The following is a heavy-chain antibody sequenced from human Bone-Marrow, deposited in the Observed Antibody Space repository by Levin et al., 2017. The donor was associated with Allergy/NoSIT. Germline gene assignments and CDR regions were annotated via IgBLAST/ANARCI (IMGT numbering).Heavy chain of an antibody. J-gene: IGHJ6*02. D-gene: IGHD3-3*01. Sequence: PGGSLRLSCAASGFTFSSYAMSWVRQAPGKGLEWVSAISGSGGSTYYADSVKGRFTISRDNSKNTLYLQMNSLRAEDTAVYYCAKVPWGDFWSGYYIDYYYYGMDVWGQGTTVTVSS. CDR2: ISGSGGST. CDR3: AKVPWGDFWSGYYIDYYYYGMDV. CDR1: GFTFSSYA. V-gene: IGHV3-23*01.